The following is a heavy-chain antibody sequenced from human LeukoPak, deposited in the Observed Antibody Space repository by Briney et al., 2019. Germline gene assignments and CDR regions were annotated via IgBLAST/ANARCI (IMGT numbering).Heavy chain of an antibody. D-gene: IGHD2-2*01. Sequence: GGSLRLSCAASGFTFSSYSMNWVRQAPGKGLEWVSSISNSSSYIYYADSVKGRFTISRDNAKNSLYLQMNSLRAEDTAVYYCAREYCSSTSCEEDYWGQGTLVTVSS. CDR2: ISNSSSYI. CDR3: AREYCSSTSCEEDY. J-gene: IGHJ4*02. V-gene: IGHV3-21*01. CDR1: GFTFSSYS.